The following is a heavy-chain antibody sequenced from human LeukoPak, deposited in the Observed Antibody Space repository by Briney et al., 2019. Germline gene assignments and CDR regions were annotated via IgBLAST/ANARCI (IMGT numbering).Heavy chain of an antibody. Sequence: SETLSLTCTVSGGSISSYYWSWIRQPPGKGPEWIGYIYYSGSTNYNPSLKSRVTISVDTSKNQFSLKLSSVTAADTAVYYCARVRPHCSGGSCGAFDIWGQGTMVTVSS. CDR1: GGSISSYY. CDR2: IYYSGST. V-gene: IGHV4-59*01. J-gene: IGHJ3*02. D-gene: IGHD2-15*01. CDR3: ARVRPHCSGGSCGAFDI.